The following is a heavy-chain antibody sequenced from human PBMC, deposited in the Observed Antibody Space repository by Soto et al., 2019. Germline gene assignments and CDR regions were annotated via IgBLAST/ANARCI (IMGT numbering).Heavy chain of an antibody. CDR2: ISAYNGNT. J-gene: IGHJ5*02. CDR3: ASVPVGGKWFVP. Sequence: QVQLVQSGAEVNKPGASVKDSCKASGYTFTSYGISWVRQAPGQGLEWMGWISAYNGNTNYAQKLQGRVTMTTDTCTSTAYMELRGLRSDDTAVYCCASVPVGGKWFVPWGQGTLVTVSS. D-gene: IGHD1-26*01. CDR1: GYTFTSYG. V-gene: IGHV1-18*01.